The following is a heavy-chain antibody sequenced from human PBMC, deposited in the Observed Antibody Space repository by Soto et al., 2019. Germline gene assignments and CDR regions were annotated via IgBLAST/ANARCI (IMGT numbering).Heavy chain of an antibody. CDR1: GGSVSSGSYY. CDR3: ARVAGRGYGESNWFDP. D-gene: IGHD3-22*01. CDR2: IYYSRST. V-gene: IGHV4-61*01. Sequence: SETLSLTCTVSGGSVSSGSYYWSWIRQPPGKGLEWIGYIYYSRSTNNNPSLKSRVTISVDTSKNQFSLKLSSVTAADTAVYYCARVAGRGYGESNWFDPWGQGTLVTVSS. J-gene: IGHJ5*02.